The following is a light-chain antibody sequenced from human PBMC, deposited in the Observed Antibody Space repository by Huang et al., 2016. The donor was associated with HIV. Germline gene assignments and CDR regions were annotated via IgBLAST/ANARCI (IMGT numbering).Light chain of an antibody. Sequence: DIQMTQSPSSLSASVGDRVTITCQASQTISKYLNWYQHKPGKAPKLLIYAASDLQSGVPSRFSGRGAGTDFTLTISRLQPEDSATYYCQQSSISPWTFGQGTRVEIK. V-gene: IGKV1-39*01. CDR3: QQSSISPWT. CDR2: AAS. J-gene: IGKJ1*01. CDR1: QTISKY.